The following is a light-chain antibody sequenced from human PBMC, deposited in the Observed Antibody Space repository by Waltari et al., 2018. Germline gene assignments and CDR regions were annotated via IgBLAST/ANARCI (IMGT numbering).Light chain of an antibody. CDR2: WAS. Sequence: DIVMTQSPDSLAVSLGGRATIKCKSSQSVLYSSNNKNYLSWYQQRPGQPPKLLIYWASTRESGVPDRFSGSGSGTDFTLTISTLQAEDVAVYFCQQYYSLPYTFGQGTKLEIK. V-gene: IGKV4-1*01. CDR3: QQYYSLPYT. CDR1: QSVLYSSNNKNY. J-gene: IGKJ2*01.